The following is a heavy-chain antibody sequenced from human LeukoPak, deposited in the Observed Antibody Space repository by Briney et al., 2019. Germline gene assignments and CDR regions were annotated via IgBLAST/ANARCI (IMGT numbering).Heavy chain of an antibody. CDR1: GGSISSYS. CDR2: IYYSGST. D-gene: IGHD3-9*01. Sequence: PSETLSLTCTVSGGSISSYSWSWIRQPPGKGLEWIGYIYYSGSTNYNPSLKSRVTISVDTSKNQFSLKLSSVTAADTAVYDCARGDWLHHFDYWGQGTLVTVSS. CDR3: ARGDWLHHFDY. J-gene: IGHJ4*02. V-gene: IGHV4-59*01.